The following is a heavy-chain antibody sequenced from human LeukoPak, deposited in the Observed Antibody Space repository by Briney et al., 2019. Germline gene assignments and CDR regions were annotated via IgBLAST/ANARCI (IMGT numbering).Heavy chain of an antibody. D-gene: IGHD6-19*01. CDR3: AKERFRYSSGGEYYYYGLDV. V-gene: IGHV3-30*18. J-gene: IGHJ6*02. CDR2: ISYDGSNK. Sequence: HAGGSLRLSCVASGFTFSSYGIHWVRQAPGKGLEWLALISYDGSNKYFADSVKGRFTISRDNSKNTLYPQMNSLRAEDTAVYYCAKERFRYSSGGEYYYYGLDVWGQGTTVTVSS. CDR1: GFTFSSYG.